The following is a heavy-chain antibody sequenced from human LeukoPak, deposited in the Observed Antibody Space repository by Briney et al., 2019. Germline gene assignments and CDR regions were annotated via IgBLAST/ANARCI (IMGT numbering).Heavy chain of an antibody. CDR3: ARDRLRGVIPYYYYYGMDV. V-gene: IGHV3-48*04. J-gene: IGHJ6*02. D-gene: IGHD3-10*01. CDR1: GFTFSSYS. CDR2: ISSSSSTI. Sequence: PGGSLRLSCAASGFTFSSYSMNWVRQAPGKGLEWVSYISSSSSTIYYADSVKGRFTISRDNAKNSLYLQMNSLRAEDTAVYYCARDRLRGVIPYYYYYGMDVWGQGTTVTVSS.